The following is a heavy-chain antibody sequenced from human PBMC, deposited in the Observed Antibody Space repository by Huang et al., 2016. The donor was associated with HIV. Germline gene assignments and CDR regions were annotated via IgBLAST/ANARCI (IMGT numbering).Heavy chain of an antibody. CDR3: AKGEFVGESYFDQ. J-gene: IGHJ4*02. D-gene: IGHD3-10*01. CDR2: ISGSGVST. Sequence: VQLLESGGGLVQPGGSRRLSCAASGFTFSSYAMSWVRQAPGKGLEWVSTISGSGVSTYHADSVKGLFTTSRDNSENMLYLQMHTLRAEDTAVYYCAKGEFVGESYFDQWGQGTLVTVSS. CDR1: GFTFSSYA. V-gene: IGHV3-23*01.